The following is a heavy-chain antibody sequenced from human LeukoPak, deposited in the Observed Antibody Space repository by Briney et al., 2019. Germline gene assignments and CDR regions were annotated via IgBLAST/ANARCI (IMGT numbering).Heavy chain of an antibody. D-gene: IGHD3-3*01. CDR1: GFTFSSYS. CDR2: ISSSSSYI. CDR3: AKDGPDYDFWSGYPIDY. V-gene: IGHV3-21*04. Sequence: GGSLRLSCAASGFTFSSYSMNWVRQAPGKGLEWVSSISSSSSYIYYADSVKGRFTISRDNAKNSLYLQMNSLRAEDTAVYYCAKDGPDYDFWSGYPIDYWGQGTLVTVSS. J-gene: IGHJ4*02.